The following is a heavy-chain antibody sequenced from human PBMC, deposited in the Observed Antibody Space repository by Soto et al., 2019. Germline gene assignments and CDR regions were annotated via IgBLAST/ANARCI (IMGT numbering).Heavy chain of an antibody. Sequence: QVQLVQSGAEVKKPGSSVKVSCKASGGTFSSYTISWARQAPGQGLEWMGRIIPILGIANYAQKFQGRVTITADKSTSTADMELSSLRSEDTAVYYCASNNPERGYSGYGMGSQTGDYWGQGTLVTVSS. CDR1: GGTFSSYT. CDR3: ASNNPERGYSGYGMGSQTGDY. D-gene: IGHD5-12*01. CDR2: IIPILGIA. J-gene: IGHJ4*02. V-gene: IGHV1-69*02.